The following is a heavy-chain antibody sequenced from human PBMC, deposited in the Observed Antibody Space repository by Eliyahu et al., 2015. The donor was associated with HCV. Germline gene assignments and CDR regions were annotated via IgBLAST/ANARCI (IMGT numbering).Heavy chain of an antibody. V-gene: IGHV4-38-2*02. CDR3: ARGLLRDAFDI. CDR2: IYHPGST. D-gene: IGHD2-15*01. J-gene: IGHJ3*02. CDR1: GYPIRNGXF. Sequence: QVQLQESGPGLVKPSETLSLXXTXSGYPIRNGXFWGWIRQPPGAGLEWIGSIYHPGSTYYNPSLKSRVTISVDTSKNQYSLRLSSVTAADTAVYFCARGLLRDAFDIWGQGXMVTASS.